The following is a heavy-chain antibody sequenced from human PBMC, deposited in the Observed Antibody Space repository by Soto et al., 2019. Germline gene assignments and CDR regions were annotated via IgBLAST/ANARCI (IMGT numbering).Heavy chain of an antibody. Sequence: QVQLVESGGGVVQPGRSLRLSCAASGFTFSSYGMHWVRQAPGKGLEWVAVISYDGSNKYYADSVKGRFTISRDNSKNTLYLQMNSLRAEATAVYYCGKDRPSGSRPYYYGMDVWGQGTTVTVSS. CDR1: GFTFSSYG. CDR3: GKDRPSGSRPYYYGMDV. CDR2: ISYDGSNK. D-gene: IGHD1-26*01. V-gene: IGHV3-30*18. J-gene: IGHJ6*02.